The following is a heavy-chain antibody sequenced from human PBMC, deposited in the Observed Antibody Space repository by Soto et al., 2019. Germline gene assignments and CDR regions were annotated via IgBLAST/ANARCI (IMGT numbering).Heavy chain of an antibody. V-gene: IGHV3-23*01. D-gene: IGHD2-8*02. CDR3: ARDGPYRTGGFDI. CDR2: LSRGGGST. J-gene: IGHJ3*02. CDR1: GFTYSSHA. Sequence: EAQLLESGGELIQPGGSLRLSCAASGFTYSSHAMSWVRQAPGKGLEWIAGLSRGGGSTYYADSVKGRFTISRDNSKKTLGFIMYTLRVEDTRLYYCARDGPYRTGGFDIWGQGTMVTVSS.